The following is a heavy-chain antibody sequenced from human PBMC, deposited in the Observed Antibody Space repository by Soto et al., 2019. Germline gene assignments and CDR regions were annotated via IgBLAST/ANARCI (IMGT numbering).Heavy chain of an antibody. J-gene: IGHJ4*02. Sequence: QVQLVQSGAEVKRPGSSVKVSCKASGDTFNFYSINWVRQAPGLGLEWMGRVNPIVSMSNYAQKFQGRVTMAADTSTSTAYRKLSSMRSADTAIYYCASSYGSGYRAFDYWGQGALVTVSS. CDR3: ASSYGSGYRAFDY. CDR1: GDTFNFYS. D-gene: IGHD3-10*01. V-gene: IGHV1-69*02. CDR2: VNPIVSMS.